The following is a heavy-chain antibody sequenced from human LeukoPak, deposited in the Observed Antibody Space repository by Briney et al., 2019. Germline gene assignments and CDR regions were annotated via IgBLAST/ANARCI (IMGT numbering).Heavy chain of an antibody. Sequence: PGGSLRLSCAASGFTFSSHSMNWVRQAPGKGLEWVSYISSSSSYIYYADSVKGRFAISRDNAKNSLYLQMNSLRAEDSAIYYCARDSWIAVGGTGYFDLWGRGTLVTVSS. CDR3: ARDSWIAVGGTGYFDL. CDR2: ISSSSSYI. V-gene: IGHV3-21*01. J-gene: IGHJ2*01. CDR1: GFTFSSHS. D-gene: IGHD6-19*01.